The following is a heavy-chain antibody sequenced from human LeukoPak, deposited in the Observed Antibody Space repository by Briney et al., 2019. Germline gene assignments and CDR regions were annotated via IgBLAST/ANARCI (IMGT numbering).Heavy chain of an antibody. CDR3: AKDVDRGFFDY. CDR1: GLTLSNSW. D-gene: IGHD3-10*01. CDR2: ILHDGSNQ. J-gene: IGHJ4*02. V-gene: IGHV3-30*18. Sequence: GGSLRLSCAASGLTLSNSWMHWVRQAPGKGLEWVAVILHDGSNQNYGDSVKGRFTISRDNSKNTMYLQMNSLRAEDTAVYYCAKDVDRGFFDYWGQGTLVTVSS.